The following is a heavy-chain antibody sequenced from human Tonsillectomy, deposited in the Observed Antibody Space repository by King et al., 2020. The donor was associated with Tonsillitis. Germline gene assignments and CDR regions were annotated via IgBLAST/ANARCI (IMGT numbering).Heavy chain of an antibody. Sequence: FTLKESGPTLVKPTQTLTLTCTFSGFSLSTSGVGVGWIRQPPGKALEWLALLYWDDDKRYNPSLKSRLTNTKDTSKNQVVLTMTNMDPVYTATYYFSHSPVLRYFDWLLGIQVYYYYMDVWGKGTTVTVSS. D-gene: IGHD3-9*01. V-gene: IGHV2-5*02. CDR3: SHSPVLRYFDWLLGIQVYYYYMDV. CDR2: LYWDDDK. CDR1: GFSLSTSGVG. J-gene: IGHJ6*03.